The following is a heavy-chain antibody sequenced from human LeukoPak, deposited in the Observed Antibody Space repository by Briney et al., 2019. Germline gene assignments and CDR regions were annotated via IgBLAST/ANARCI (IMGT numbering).Heavy chain of an antibody. J-gene: IGHJ4*02. CDR1: GFTFSSYW. V-gene: IGHV3-7*01. CDR3: ARVRLYYAGRVVPAAPIDY. D-gene: IGHD2-2*01. CDR2: IKQDGSEK. Sequence: GGSLRLSCAASGFTFSSYWMSWVRQAPGKGLEWVANIKQDGSEKYYVDSVKGRFTISRDNAKNSLYLQMNSVRAEDTAVYYCARVRLYYAGRVVPAAPIDYWGQGTLVTVSS.